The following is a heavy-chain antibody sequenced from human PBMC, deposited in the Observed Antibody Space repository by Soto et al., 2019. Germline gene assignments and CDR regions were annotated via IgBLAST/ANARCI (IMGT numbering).Heavy chain of an antibody. V-gene: IGHV1-18*04. Sequence: ASVKVSCKASGYTFTSYGISWVRQAPGQGLEWMGWIRVYNGYTNYAQKFQGRVTMTTDTSKSTAYMELRSLISDDTAVYYCARASDGYRSGWYVGYFDHWGQGTLVTVSS. CDR2: IRVYNGYT. CDR3: ARASDGYRSGWYVGYFDH. D-gene: IGHD6-19*01. CDR1: GYTFTSYG. J-gene: IGHJ4*02.